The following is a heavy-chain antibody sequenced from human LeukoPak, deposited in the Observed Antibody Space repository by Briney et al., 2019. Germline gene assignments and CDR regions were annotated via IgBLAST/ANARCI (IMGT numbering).Heavy chain of an antibody. J-gene: IGHJ4*02. CDR2: IYYSGST. D-gene: IGHD2-15*01. V-gene: IGHV4-39*07. CDR1: GGSISSSSYY. Sequence: PSETLSLTCTVSGGSISSSSYYWGWIRQPPGKGLEWIGSIYYSGSTNYNPSLKSRVTISVDTSKNQFSLKLSSVTAADTAVYYCARKVPQGLQVDYWGQGTLVTVSS. CDR3: ARKVPQGLQVDY.